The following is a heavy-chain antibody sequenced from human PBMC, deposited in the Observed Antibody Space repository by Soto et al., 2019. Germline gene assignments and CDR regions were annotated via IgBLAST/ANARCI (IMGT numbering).Heavy chain of an antibody. D-gene: IGHD6-13*01. Sequence: GGSLRLSCAASGITFSAYAMSWVRQAPGKGLEWVSAISGSGGSTYYADSVKGRFTISRDKSKNTLYLQMNSLRAEDTALYYCAKSFSSNWYDYFDYWGQGSLVTVSS. V-gene: IGHV3-23*01. CDR3: AKSFSSNWYDYFDY. CDR2: ISGSGGST. J-gene: IGHJ4*02. CDR1: GITFSAYA.